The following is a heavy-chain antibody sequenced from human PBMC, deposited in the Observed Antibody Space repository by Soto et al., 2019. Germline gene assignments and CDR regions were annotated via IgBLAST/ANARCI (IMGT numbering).Heavy chain of an antibody. CDR2: ISAYNGNT. V-gene: IGHV1-18*01. D-gene: IGHD3-22*01. J-gene: IGHJ3*02. CDR1: GYTFTSYG. Sequence: ASVKVSCKASGYTFTSYGISWVRQAPGQGLEWMGWISAYNGNTNYAQKLQGRVTMTTDTSTSTAYMELRSLRSDDTAVYYCARDPYYDSSGPSAAFDIWGQGTMVTVSS. CDR3: ARDPYYDSSGPSAAFDI.